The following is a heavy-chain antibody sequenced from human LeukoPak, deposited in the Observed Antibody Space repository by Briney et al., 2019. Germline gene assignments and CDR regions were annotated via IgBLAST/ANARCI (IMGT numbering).Heavy chain of an antibody. CDR3: AKAIAAPVWYFDL. J-gene: IGHJ2*01. D-gene: IGHD6-13*01. V-gene: IGHV3-23*01. CDR2: IGGSGGNT. CDR1: GFTFSNYA. Sequence: GGSLRVSCAASGFTFSNYAMSWVRQAPGKGLEWVSVIGGSGGNTKYADPVQGRFTISRDNSKNTLYLQMNSLRAEDTAAYYCAKAIAAPVWYFDLWGRGTLVTVSS.